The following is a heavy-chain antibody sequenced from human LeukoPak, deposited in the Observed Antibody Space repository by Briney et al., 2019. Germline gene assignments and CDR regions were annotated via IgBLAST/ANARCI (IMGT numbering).Heavy chain of an antibody. CDR3: ARAEQWLTKGGWFDP. D-gene: IGHD6-19*01. CDR1: GGSVSSGSYY. J-gene: IGHJ5*02. CDR2: IYYSGST. Sequence: PSETLSLTCTVSGGSVSSGSYYWSWLRQPPGTGLEWIGYIYYSGSTNYNPSLKSRVTISVDTSKNQFSLKLSSVTAADTAVYYCARAEQWLTKGGWFDPWGQGTLVTVSS. V-gene: IGHV4-61*01.